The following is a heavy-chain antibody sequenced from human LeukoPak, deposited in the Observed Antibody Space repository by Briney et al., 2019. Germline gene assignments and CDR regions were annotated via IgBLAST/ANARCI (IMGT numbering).Heavy chain of an antibody. D-gene: IGHD4-23*01. Sequence: GGSLRLSCAASEFSFSTYSMNWVRQAPGKGLEWVGRSRNKAKSYTTEYAASVKGRFTISRDGSEYSMYLQMNSLRAEDTAVYYCAKDLSPYGGNSVTDYWGQGTLVTVSS. CDR2: SRNKAKSYTT. V-gene: IGHV3-72*01. CDR3: AKDLSPYGGNSVTDY. CDR1: EFSFSTYS. J-gene: IGHJ4*02.